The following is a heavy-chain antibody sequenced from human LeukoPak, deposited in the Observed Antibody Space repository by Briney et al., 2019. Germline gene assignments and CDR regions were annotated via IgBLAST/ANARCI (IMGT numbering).Heavy chain of an antibody. CDR3: ARHSSSGYGPWFDP. D-gene: IGHD6-13*01. J-gene: IGHJ5*02. Sequence: SVKVSCKASGGTFSSYAISWVRQAPGQGLEWMGGIIPIFGTANYAQKFQGRVTITTDESTSTAYMELGSLRSEDTAVYYCARHSSSGYGPWFDPWGQGTLVTVSS. V-gene: IGHV1-69*05. CDR2: IIPIFGTA. CDR1: GGTFSSYA.